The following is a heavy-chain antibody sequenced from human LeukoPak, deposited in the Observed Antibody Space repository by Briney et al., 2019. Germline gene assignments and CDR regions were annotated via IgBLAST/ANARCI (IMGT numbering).Heavy chain of an antibody. V-gene: IGHV3-48*03. CDR1: GFTFSSYE. CDR2: ISSSGSTI. CDR3: AKDYDSSGAHFVN. Sequence: GGSLRLSCAASGFTFSSYEMNWVRQAPGKGLEWVSYISSSGSTIYYADSVKGRFTISRDNAKNSLYLQMNSQRAEDTAVYYCAKDYDSSGAHFVNWGQGTLVTVSS. J-gene: IGHJ4*02. D-gene: IGHD3-22*01.